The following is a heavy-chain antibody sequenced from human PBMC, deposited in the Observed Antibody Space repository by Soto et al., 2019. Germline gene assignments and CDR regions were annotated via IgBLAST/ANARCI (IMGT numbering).Heavy chain of an antibody. D-gene: IGHD3-22*01. Sequence: QVQLVESGGGVVQPGRSLRLSCAASGFTFSSYGMHWVRQAPGKGLEWVAVISNDGTYKYYADSVKGRFTISRDNSDNTLDLEMNSLRAEDTAVYYCAKGGYGVVVEVDYWGQGALVTVSS. CDR3: AKGGYGVVVEVDY. J-gene: IGHJ4*02. CDR1: GFTFSSYG. V-gene: IGHV3-30*18. CDR2: ISNDGTYK.